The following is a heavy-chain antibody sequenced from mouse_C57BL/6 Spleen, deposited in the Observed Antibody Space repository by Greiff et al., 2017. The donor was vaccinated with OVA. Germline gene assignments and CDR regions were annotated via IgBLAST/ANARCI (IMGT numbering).Heavy chain of an antibody. CDR1: GFSFNTYA. Sequence: EVMLVESGGGLVQPKGSLKLSCAASGFSFNTYAMNWVRQAPGKGLEWVARIRSKSNNYATYYADSVKDRFTIYRDDSESMLSLQMNNLKTEDTARDYYLSPHFRGDFDYWGQGTTLTVAS. CDR2: IRSKSNNYAT. CDR3: LSPHFRGDFDY. V-gene: IGHV10-1*01. J-gene: IGHJ2*01.